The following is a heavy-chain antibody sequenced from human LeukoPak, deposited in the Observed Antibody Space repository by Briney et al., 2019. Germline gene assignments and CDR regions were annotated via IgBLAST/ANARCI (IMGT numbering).Heavy chain of an antibody. D-gene: IGHD1-26*01. CDR2: IYYSGST. CDR3: ARDRKGATDWFDP. Sequence: SQTLSLTCTVSGGSISSGDYYWSWIRQPPGKGLEWIGYIYYSGSTYYNPSLNSRVTISVDTSKNQFSLKLSSVTAADTAVYYCARDRKGATDWFDPWGQGTLVTVSS. V-gene: IGHV4-30-4*01. CDR1: GGSISSGDYY. J-gene: IGHJ5*02.